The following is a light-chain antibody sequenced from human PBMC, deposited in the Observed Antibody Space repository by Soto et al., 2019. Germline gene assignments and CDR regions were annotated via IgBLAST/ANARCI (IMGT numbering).Light chain of an antibody. J-gene: IGKJ2*01. Sequence: AIQLTQSPSSLSASVGDRVTITCRASQGISSALAWCQQKPGKAPKLLIYDASSLESGVPSRFSGSGSGTDFTLTISSLQPEDFATYYCQQFNNYPYTFGQGTKLEIK. V-gene: IGKV1D-13*01. CDR3: QQFNNYPYT. CDR2: DAS. CDR1: QGISSA.